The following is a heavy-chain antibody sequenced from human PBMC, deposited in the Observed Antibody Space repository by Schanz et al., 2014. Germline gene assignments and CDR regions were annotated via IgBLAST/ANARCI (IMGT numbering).Heavy chain of an antibody. CDR3: ARDGVAATTDFEY. D-gene: IGHD1-1*01. Sequence: VQLVESGGGVVQPGGSLRLSCAASGFTFSSYWMHWVRQVPGKGPVWVSRINGDGSSTLYADSVKGRFTISRDNAKSSLHLQMNSLRADDTAVYYCARDGVAATTDFEYWGQGALVTVSS. V-gene: IGHV3-74*01. J-gene: IGHJ4*02. CDR1: GFTFSSYW. CDR2: INGDGSST.